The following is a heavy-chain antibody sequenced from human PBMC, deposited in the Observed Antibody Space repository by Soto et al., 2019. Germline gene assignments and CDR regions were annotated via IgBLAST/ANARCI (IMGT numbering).Heavy chain of an antibody. CDR2: VRGNGDPP. Sequence: GGSLSLSCSASGFTFIRYAMHWVRQAPGKGLEYVSGVRGNGDPPFYADSVKGRFTISRDNSKNTLYLQMSGLSADDTAVYYCVKSRGGNNFDFFDWGQGALVTVSS. CDR1: GFTFIRYA. D-gene: IGHD5-12*01. J-gene: IGHJ4*02. CDR3: VKSRGGNNFDFFD. V-gene: IGHV3-64D*06.